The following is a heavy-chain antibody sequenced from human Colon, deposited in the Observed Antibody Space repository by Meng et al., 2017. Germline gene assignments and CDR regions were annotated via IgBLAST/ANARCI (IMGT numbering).Heavy chain of an antibody. J-gene: IGHJ4*02. CDR3: ARGRGSYSSIDF. CDR1: GGSVSSPSYY. CDR2: VYYTGSA. D-gene: IGHD1-26*01. Sequence: QVPLQGSRPRLVRPSDTLSLTGPLSGGSVSSPSYYWSWIRQTPGKGLEWIGYVYYTGSANYNPSLKSRVTISVDTSKNHFSLNLTSVTAADTAVYYCARGRGSYSSIDFWGQGTLVTVS. V-gene: IGHV4-61*03.